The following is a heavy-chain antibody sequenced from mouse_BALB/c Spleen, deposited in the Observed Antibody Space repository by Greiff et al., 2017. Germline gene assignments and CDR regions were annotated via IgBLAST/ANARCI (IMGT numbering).Heavy chain of an antibody. Sequence: QVQLQQPGAELVKPGASVKLSCKASGYTFTSYWMHWVKQRPGQGLEWIGEIDPSDSYTNYNQKFKGKATLTVDKSSSTAYMQLSSLTSEDSAVYYCARHDYNAMDYWGQGTSVTVSS. CDR2: IDPSDSYT. CDR1: GYTFTSYW. CDR3: ARHDYNAMDY. V-gene: IGHV1-69*02. J-gene: IGHJ4*01.